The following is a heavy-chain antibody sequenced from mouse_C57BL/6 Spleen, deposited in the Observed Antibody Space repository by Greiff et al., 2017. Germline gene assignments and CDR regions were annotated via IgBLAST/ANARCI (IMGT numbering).Heavy chain of an antibody. V-gene: IGHV1-4*01. J-gene: IGHJ3*01. CDR3: ARDSNHAWFAY. Sequence: VQLQQSGAELARPGASVKMSCKASGYTFTSYTLHWVKQRPGQGLEWIGYINPSSGYTKYNQKFKDKATLTADKSSSTAYMQLSSLTSEDSAVYYCARDSNHAWFAYWGQGTLVTVSA. CDR1: GYTFTSYT. CDR2: INPSSGYT. D-gene: IGHD2-5*01.